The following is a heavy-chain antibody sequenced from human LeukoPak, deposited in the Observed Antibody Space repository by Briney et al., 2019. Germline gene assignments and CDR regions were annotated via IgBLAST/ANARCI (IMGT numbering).Heavy chain of an antibody. D-gene: IGHD3-3*01. Sequence: GGSLRPSWEACGLTLSTKARKWARQDQGKGLEWVSYISSSSNTIYYADSVQGRFTISRDNANNSLYLQMNSLRAEDTAVYYCARDGYDFWSGYPTTVDFWGQGTLVTVSS. CDR1: GLTLSTKA. V-gene: IGHV3-48*01. J-gene: IGHJ4*02. CDR3: ARDGYDFWSGYPTTVDF. CDR2: ISSSSNTI.